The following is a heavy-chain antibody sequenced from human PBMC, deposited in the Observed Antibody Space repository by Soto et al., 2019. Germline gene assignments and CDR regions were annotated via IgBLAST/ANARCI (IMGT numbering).Heavy chain of an antibody. D-gene: IGHD2-2*01. CDR1: GGTFSSYA. CDR3: ARLVPGSTAAGNWFDP. CDR2: IIPLFATA. V-gene: IGHV1-69*12. Sequence: QAQLVQSEAEVKRPGSSVKVSCKASGGTFSSYAISWVRQAPGQGLEWMGGIIPLFATANYAQKFQGRVTITADETTNTAHMELSSLRSEDTAVYYCARLVPGSTAAGNWFDPWGQGTLVTVSS. J-gene: IGHJ5*02.